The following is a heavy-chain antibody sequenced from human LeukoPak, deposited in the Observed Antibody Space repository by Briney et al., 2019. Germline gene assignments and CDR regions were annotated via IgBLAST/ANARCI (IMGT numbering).Heavy chain of an antibody. CDR3: AGCSGWYMGAPFDY. D-gene: IGHD6-19*01. J-gene: IGHJ4*02. Sequence: GGSLRLSCAASGFTFSSHGMGWVRQAPGKGLEWLSAISGSGDYIFYADSVKGRFTISRDNSKNLLYLQMSSLRAEDTATYYCAGCSGWYMGAPFDYWGQGTLVTVSS. CDR2: ISGSGDYI. V-gene: IGHV3-21*01. CDR1: GFTFSSHG.